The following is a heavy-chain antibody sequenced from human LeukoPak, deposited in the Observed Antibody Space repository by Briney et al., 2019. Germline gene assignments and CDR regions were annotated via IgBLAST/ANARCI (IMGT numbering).Heavy chain of an antibody. CDR2: ISGSGGST. V-gene: IGHV3-23*01. CDR3: AKALGYCSSTSCYTPLDY. D-gene: IGHD2-2*02. CDR1: GFTFSSYA. J-gene: IGHJ4*02. Sequence: GGSLRLSCAASGFTFSSYAMSWVRQAPGKGLEWVSAISGSGGSTYYADSVKGRFTISRDNSKNTLYLQMNSLRAEDTAVYYCAKALGYCSSTSCYTPLDYWGQETLVTVSS.